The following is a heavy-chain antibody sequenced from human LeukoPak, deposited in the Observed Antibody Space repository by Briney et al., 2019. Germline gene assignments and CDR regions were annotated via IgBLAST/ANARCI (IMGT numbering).Heavy chain of an antibody. V-gene: IGHV4-61*02. J-gene: IGHJ4*02. D-gene: IGHD3-22*01. Sequence: TSETLSLTCTVSGGSISSGSYYWSWIRQPAGKGLEWIGRIYTSGSTNYNPSLKSRVTISVDTSKNQFSLKLSSVTAADTAVYYCARRTDDSAPFGYWGQGTLVTVSS. CDR1: GGSISSGSYY. CDR3: ARRTDDSAPFGY. CDR2: IYTSGST.